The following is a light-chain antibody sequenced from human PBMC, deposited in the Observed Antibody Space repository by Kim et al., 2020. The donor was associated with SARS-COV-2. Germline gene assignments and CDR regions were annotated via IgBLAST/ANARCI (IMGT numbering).Light chain of an antibody. CDR3: SSYASNIAWV. V-gene: IGLV2-8*01. J-gene: IGLJ3*02. CDR1: RSNVGGYNY. Sequence: TTSCTGTRSNVGGYNYVARYQQHPGKAPKLMIYEGGKRTSGVPDRFSGSKSGNTASLTVSGLQAEDEADYYCSSYASNIAWVFGGGTKLTVL. CDR2: EGG.